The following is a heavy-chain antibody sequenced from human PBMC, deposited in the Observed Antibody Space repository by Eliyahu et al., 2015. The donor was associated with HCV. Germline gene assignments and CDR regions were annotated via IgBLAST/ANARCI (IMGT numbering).Heavy chain of an antibody. V-gene: IGHV1-18*04. Sequence: QVQLVQSXAEVKKPGASVKVSCKASGXTFSSYGISWVRQAPGQGLEWMGWISAYNGNTNYAQNLQGRVTMTTDTSTSTAYMELRSLTSDDTAMYYCARDTYSGNYRAADYWGQGTLVTVSS. J-gene: IGHJ4*02. CDR1: GXTFSSYG. CDR3: ARDTYSGNYRAADY. CDR2: ISAYNGNT. D-gene: IGHD1-26*01.